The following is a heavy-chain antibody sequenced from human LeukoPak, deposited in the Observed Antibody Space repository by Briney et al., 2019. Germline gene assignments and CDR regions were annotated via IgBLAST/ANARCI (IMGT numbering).Heavy chain of an antibody. D-gene: IGHD2-2*01. J-gene: IGHJ6*02. Sequence: GGSLRLSCTASGFTFSTHGFHWVRQAPGKGLEWVSVIWHDGGRKEYADSVRGRFTISRDNSNLYLQMNSLRAEDTAVYYCARGSYCSSTSCSVHYGMDVWGQGTTVTVSS. CDR3: ARGSYCSSTSCSVHYGMDV. CDR2: IWHDGGRK. V-gene: IGHV3-33*08. CDR1: GFTFSTHG.